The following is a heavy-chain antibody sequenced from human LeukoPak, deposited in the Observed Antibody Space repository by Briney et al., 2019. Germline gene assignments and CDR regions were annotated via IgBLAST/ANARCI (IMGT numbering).Heavy chain of an antibody. CDR3: ARNHRCYVLYF. D-gene: IGHD1-14*01. Sequence: GASVKVSCKASVYTFIDYFIRWVRQAPGQGLEWMGWINPNSGGTNYAQKFQDRVTMTGDTSISTAYVELSRLRSDDSAVYQCARNHRCYVLYFWGQGTLVTVSS. V-gene: IGHV1-2*02. CDR2: INPNSGGT. CDR1: VYTFIDYF. J-gene: IGHJ4*02.